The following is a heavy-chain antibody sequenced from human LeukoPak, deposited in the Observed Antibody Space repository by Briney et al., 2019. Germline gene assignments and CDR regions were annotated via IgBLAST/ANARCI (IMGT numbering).Heavy chain of an antibody. J-gene: IGHJ3*02. CDR2: ITGSGGST. Sequence: GGSLRLSCAASGFTFGSYAMSWVRQAPGKGLEWVSAITGSGGSTYYADSVKGRFTISRDNSKNTLYLQMNSLRAEDTAVYYCARVDCSSTSCYTSDSGDDAFDIWGQGTMVTVSS. V-gene: IGHV3-23*01. CDR1: GFTFGSYA. CDR3: ARVDCSSTSCYTSDSGDDAFDI. D-gene: IGHD2-2*02.